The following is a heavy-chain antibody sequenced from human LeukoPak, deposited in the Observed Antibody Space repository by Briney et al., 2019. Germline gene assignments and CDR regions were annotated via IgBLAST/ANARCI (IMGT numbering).Heavy chain of an antibody. D-gene: IGHD5-18*01. CDR2: INSDGSIT. V-gene: IGHV3-74*01. CDR1: GFTFTTYW. CDR3: ARDAVDTANAV. Sequence: GGSLRLSCAASGFTFTTYWMHWVRQAPGKGLVWVSHINSDGSITSYADSVTGPFTISRDNAKNTLYLQMNSLRAEDTAVYYCARDAVDTANAVWGQGTTVTVSS. J-gene: IGHJ6*02.